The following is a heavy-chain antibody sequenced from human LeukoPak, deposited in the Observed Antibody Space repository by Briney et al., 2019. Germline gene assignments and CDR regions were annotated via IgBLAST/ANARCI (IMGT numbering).Heavy chain of an antibody. V-gene: IGHV1-18*01. CDR3: ARDYDYVWGSPGSAFDI. J-gene: IGHJ3*02. CDR2: ISAYNGST. Sequence: ASVKVSCKASGYTFTSYGISWVRQAPGQGLEWMGWISAYNGSTNYAQKLQGRVTMTTDTSTSTAYMELRSLRSDDTAVYYCARDYDYVWGSPGSAFDIWGQGTMVTVSS. CDR1: GYTFTSYG. D-gene: IGHD3-16*01.